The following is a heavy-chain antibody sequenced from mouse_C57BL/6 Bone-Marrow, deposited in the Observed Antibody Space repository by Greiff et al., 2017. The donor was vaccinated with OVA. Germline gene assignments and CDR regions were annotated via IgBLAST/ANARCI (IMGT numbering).Heavy chain of an antibody. CDR1: GFTFSSYA. CDR2: ISSGGDYI. V-gene: IGHV5-9-1*02. CDR3: TREALGPVYFDY. D-gene: IGHD4-1*01. Sequence: EVMLVESGEGLVKPGGSLKLSCAASGFTFSSYAMSWVRQTPETRLEWVAYISSGGDYIYSADPVKGRFPISRDNARNTLYLPMSSLKSEDTAMYYCTREALGPVYFDYWGQGTTLTVSS. J-gene: IGHJ2*01.